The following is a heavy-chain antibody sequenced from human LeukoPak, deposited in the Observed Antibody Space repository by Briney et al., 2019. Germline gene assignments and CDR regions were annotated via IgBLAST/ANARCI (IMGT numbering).Heavy chain of an antibody. CDR1: GGTFSNCA. Sequence: ASVKVPCKASGGTFSNCAISWVRQAPGQGLEWMGRIIPILGIANYAQKFQGRVTITADKSTSTAYMELSSLRSEDTAVYYCARANYGSGSYNNWFDPWGQGTLVTVSS. CDR2: IIPILGIA. J-gene: IGHJ5*02. CDR3: ARANYGSGSYNNWFDP. V-gene: IGHV1-69*04. D-gene: IGHD3-10*01.